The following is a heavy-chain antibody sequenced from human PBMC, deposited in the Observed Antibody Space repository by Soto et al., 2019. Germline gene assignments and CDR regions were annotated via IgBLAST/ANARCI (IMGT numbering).Heavy chain of an antibody. D-gene: IGHD3-10*01. Sequence: ASVKVSCKASGYTFTGYYIHWVRQAPGQGLEWMGWINPNSGGTNSARKFKGRVTMTSDTSISTAYMEVTRLRFDDTAVYYCATDGVRGTPAAPTFGDYWGLGTLVTVYS. CDR3: ATDGVRGTPAAPTFGDY. CDR2: INPNSGGT. CDR1: GYTFTGYY. J-gene: IGHJ4*02. V-gene: IGHV1-2*02.